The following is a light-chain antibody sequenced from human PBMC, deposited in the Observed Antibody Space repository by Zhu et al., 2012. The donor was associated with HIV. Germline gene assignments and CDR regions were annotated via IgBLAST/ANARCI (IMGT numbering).Light chain of an antibody. J-gene: IGKJ1*01. CDR1: QSASIF. CDR2: DAT. Sequence: IVLTQSPATLSLSPGERATLSCRASQSASIFVAWYQQRPGQAPRLLIYDATKRATGIPARFSGSGSGTDFSLTISSLEPEDFALYYCQQRRLRRPLLTFG. V-gene: IGKV3-11*01. CDR3: QQRRLRRPLLT.